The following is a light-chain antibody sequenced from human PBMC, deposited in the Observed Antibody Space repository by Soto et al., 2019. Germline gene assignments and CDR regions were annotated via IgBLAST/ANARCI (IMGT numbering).Light chain of an antibody. J-gene: IGKJ1*01. V-gene: IGKV3-20*01. Sequence: EIVLTQSPGTLSLSPGERATLSCRASQSVNNNYLAWYQHKPGQSPRLLIYAASNRARGIPDRFGGSGSGTDCTLTVRILAHVDFAVYYWPQYVRASLTVGQGTK. CDR2: AAS. CDR1: QSVNNNY. CDR3: PQYVRASLT.